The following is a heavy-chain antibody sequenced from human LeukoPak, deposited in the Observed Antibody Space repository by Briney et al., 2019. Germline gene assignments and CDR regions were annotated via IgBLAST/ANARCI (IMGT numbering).Heavy chain of an antibody. J-gene: IGHJ5*02. Sequence: PGGSLRLSCAASGFTFSSYAMSWVRQAPGKGLEWVSAISGSGGSTYYADSVKGRFTISRDNSKNTLYLQMNSLRAEDTAVYYCARGPYGGNGVDWFDPWGQGTLVTVSS. CDR1: GFTFSSYA. CDR2: ISGSGGST. D-gene: IGHD4-23*01. V-gene: IGHV3-23*01. CDR3: ARGPYGGNGVDWFDP.